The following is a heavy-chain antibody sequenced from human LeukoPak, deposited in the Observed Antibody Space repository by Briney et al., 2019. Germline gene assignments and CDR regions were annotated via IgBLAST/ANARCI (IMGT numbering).Heavy chain of an antibody. Sequence: ASVKVSCKASGYTFTGYYMHWVRQAPGQGLEWMGWINPNSGGTNYAQKFQGRVTMTRDTSISTAYMELSRLRSDDTAVYDCARIEYSSGWYPSWGQGTLVTVSS. J-gene: IGHJ5*02. CDR1: GYTFTGYY. D-gene: IGHD6-19*01. V-gene: IGHV1-2*02. CDR3: ARIEYSSGWYPS. CDR2: INPNSGGT.